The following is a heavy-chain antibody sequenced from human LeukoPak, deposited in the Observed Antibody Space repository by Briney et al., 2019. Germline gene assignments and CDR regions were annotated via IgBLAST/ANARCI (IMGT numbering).Heavy chain of an antibody. J-gene: IGHJ4*02. Sequence: GGSLRLSCAAPGFTFSSYAMSWVRQAPGKGLEWVSAISGSGGSTYYADSVKGRFTISRDNSKNTLYLQMNSLRAEDTAVYYCAKGHVLLWFGESLWGQGTLVTVSS. CDR2: ISGSGGST. V-gene: IGHV3-23*01. CDR1: GFTFSSYA. D-gene: IGHD3-10*01. CDR3: AKGHVLLWFGESL.